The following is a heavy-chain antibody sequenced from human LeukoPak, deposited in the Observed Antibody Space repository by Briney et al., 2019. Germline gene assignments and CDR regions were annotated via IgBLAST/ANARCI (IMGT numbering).Heavy chain of an antibody. CDR1: GYTFTSHY. CDR3: ASMPRPMAARPLQDY. D-gene: IGHD6-6*01. J-gene: IGHJ4*02. CDR2: INPNSGGT. Sequence: ASVKVSCKASGYTFTSHYMHWVRQAPGRGLEWMGWINPNSGGTNYAQKFQGRVTMTRDTSISTAYMELSRLRSDDTAVYYCASMPRPMAARPLQDYWGQGTLVTVSS. V-gene: IGHV1-2*02.